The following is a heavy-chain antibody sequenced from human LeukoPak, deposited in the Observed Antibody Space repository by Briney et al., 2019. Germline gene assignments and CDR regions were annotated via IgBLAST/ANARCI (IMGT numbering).Heavy chain of an antibody. D-gene: IGHD2-2*02. CDR2: IYYSGST. V-gene: IGHV4-59*01. CDR3: ARDGALYCSSTSCYTDAFDI. CDR1: GGSISSYY. Sequence: PSETLSLTCTVSGGSISSYYWSWIRQPPGKGLEWIGYIYYSGSTNYNPSLKSRVTISVDTSKNQFSLKLSSVTAADTAVYYCARDGALYCSSTSCYTDAFDIWGQGTMVTVSS. J-gene: IGHJ3*02.